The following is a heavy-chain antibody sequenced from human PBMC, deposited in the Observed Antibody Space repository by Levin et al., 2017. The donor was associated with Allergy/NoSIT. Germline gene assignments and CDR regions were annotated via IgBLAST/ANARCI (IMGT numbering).Heavy chain of an antibody. V-gene: IGHV3-49*03. CDR1: GFTFGDYA. D-gene: IGHD2-2*01. CDR3: TRGCSSTSCYEGYYYGMDV. Sequence: LGESLKISCTASGFTFGDYAMSWFRQAPGKGLEWVGFIRSKAYGGTTEYAASVKGRFTISRDDSKSIAYLQMNSLKTEDTAVYYCTRGCSSTSCYEGYYYGMDVWGQGTTVTVSS. CDR2: IRSKAYGGTT. J-gene: IGHJ6*02.